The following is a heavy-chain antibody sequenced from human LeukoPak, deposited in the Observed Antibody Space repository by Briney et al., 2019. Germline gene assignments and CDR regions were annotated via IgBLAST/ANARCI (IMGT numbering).Heavy chain of an antibody. CDR3: ARVGCSGGSCYSTYYFDY. V-gene: IGHV3-30*03. J-gene: IGHJ4*02. Sequence: GGSLRLSCAASGFTFSSYGMHWVRQAPGKGLEWVAVISYDGSNKYYADSVKGRFTISRDNSKNTLYLQMNSLRAEDTAVYYCARVGCSGGSCYSTYYFDYWGQGTLVTVSS. CDR2: ISYDGSNK. D-gene: IGHD2-15*01. CDR1: GFTFSSYG.